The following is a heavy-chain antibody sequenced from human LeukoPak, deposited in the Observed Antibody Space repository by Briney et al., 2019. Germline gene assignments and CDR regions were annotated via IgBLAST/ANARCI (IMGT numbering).Heavy chain of an antibody. CDR2: IYYSGST. J-gene: IGHJ6*02. Sequence: SETLSLTCTVSGGSISSSSYYWGWIRQPPGKGLEWIGYIYYSGSTNYNPSLKSRVTISVDTSKNQFSLKLSSVTAADTAVYYCARADSPDYYYGMDVWGQGTTVTVPS. V-gene: IGHV4-61*05. D-gene: IGHD2-21*01. CDR1: GGSISSSSYY. CDR3: ARADSPDYYYGMDV.